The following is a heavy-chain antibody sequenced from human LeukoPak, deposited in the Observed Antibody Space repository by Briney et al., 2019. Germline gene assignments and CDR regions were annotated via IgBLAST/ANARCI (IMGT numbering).Heavy chain of an antibody. Sequence: PSETLSLTCAVYGGSFSGYYWSWIRQPPGKGLEWIGEINHSGSTNYNPSLKSRVTISVDTSKNQFSLKLSSVTAADTAVYYCARGGSSSWYLNDYYYYYYMDVWGKGTTVTVSS. J-gene: IGHJ6*03. CDR1: GGSFSGYY. CDR2: INHSGST. V-gene: IGHV4-34*01. CDR3: ARGGSSSWYLNDYYYYYYMDV. D-gene: IGHD6-13*01.